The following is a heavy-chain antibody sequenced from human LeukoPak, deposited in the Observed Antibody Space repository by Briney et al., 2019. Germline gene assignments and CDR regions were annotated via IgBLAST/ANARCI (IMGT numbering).Heavy chain of an antibody. Sequence: ASVKVSCKVSGYTLTELSMHWVRQAPGKGLEWMGGFDPEDGETIYAQKFQGRVTMTEDTSTDTAYMELSSLRSEDTAVYYCATARYVWGSYRYFDYWGQGTLVTVSS. J-gene: IGHJ4*02. CDR1: GYTLTELS. CDR2: FDPEDGET. CDR3: ATARYVWGSYRYFDY. V-gene: IGHV1-24*01. D-gene: IGHD3-16*02.